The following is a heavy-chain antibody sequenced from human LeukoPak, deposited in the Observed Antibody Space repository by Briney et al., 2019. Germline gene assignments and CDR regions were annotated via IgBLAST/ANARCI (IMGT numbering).Heavy chain of an antibody. V-gene: IGHV1-2*04. CDR2: INPNSGGT. Sequence: ASVKVSCKASGYTFTAQHMHWVRPAPGQGLAWMGWINPNSGGTNYAQKFQGWVTMTMDTSISTAYMELSRLRSDDTAVYYCARAGGASDSSGWYVFDYWGQGTLVTVSS. J-gene: IGHJ4*02. D-gene: IGHD6-19*01. CDR3: ARAGGASDSSGWYVFDY. CDR1: GYTFTAQH.